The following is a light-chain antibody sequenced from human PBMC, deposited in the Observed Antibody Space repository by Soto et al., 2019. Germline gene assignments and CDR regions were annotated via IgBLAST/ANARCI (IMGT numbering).Light chain of an antibody. Sequence: DIQMTQSPSSVSASVGDRVTITCRASQDISVWLAWYQQKPGKAPKLLIYAASNLQTGVPSRFSGSGSGTEFTLTISSLQPDDFATYYCQQYSTYWTFGQGTKVDIK. CDR2: AAS. CDR3: QQYSTYWT. J-gene: IGKJ1*01. CDR1: QDISVW. V-gene: IGKV1D-16*01.